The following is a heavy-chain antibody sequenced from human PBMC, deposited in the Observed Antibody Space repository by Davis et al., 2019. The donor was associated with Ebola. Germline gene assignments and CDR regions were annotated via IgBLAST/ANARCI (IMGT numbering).Heavy chain of an antibody. CDR3: ARDRGGETYYYYGMDV. CDR1: GFTFSSYA. Sequence: GESLKISCAASGFTFSSYAMHWVRQAPGKGLEWVAVISYDGSNKYYADSVKGRFTISRDNSKNTLYLQMNSLRAEDTAVYYCARDRGGETYYYYGMDVWGQGTAVTVSS. V-gene: IGHV3-30-3*01. J-gene: IGHJ6*02. CDR2: ISYDGSNK. D-gene: IGHD2-21*01.